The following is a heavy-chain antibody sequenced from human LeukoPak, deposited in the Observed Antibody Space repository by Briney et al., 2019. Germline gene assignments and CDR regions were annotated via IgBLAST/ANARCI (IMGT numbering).Heavy chain of an antibody. J-gene: IGHJ5*02. CDR3: ARDPAAGDTIFGVANLGNWFDP. CDR2: IIPIFGTS. V-gene: IGHV1-69*01. Sequence: SVKVSRKASGGTFSSYAIRWVRQAPGQGLEWRGGIIPIFGTSNYAQKFRGRVTITADESTSTVYMELSSLRSDDTAVYYCARDPAAGDTIFGVANLGNWFDPWGQGTLVTVSS. CDR1: GGTFSSYA. D-gene: IGHD3-3*01.